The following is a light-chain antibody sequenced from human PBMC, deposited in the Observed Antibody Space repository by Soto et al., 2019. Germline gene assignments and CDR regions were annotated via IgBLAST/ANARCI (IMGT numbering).Light chain of an antibody. CDR1: SSDVGGYNY. J-gene: IGLJ2*01. V-gene: IGLV2-14*01. CDR2: DVS. CDR3: ASYTSGTTPVV. Sequence: QSVLTQPASESGSPGQSITISCTGTSSDVGGYNYVSWYQQHPGKAPKLMIYDVSNRPSGVSNRFSGSKSGNTASLTISGLQAEDEADYYCASYTSGTTPVVFGGGTQLTVL.